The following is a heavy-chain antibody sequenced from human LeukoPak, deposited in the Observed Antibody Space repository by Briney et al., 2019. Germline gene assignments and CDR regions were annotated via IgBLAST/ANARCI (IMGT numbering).Heavy chain of an antibody. D-gene: IGHD1-1*01. J-gene: IGHJ6*03. V-gene: IGHV3-48*01. CDR3: ARDGNRDGDMDV. CDR2: ISSSSSLI. CDR1: GFTFVNN. Sequence: GGSLRLSCAASGFTFVNNMNWVRQAPGKGLEWVAYISSSSSLIYYAGSVKGRFTVSRDSVKRSLYLQMNSLRAEDTAVYYCARDGNRDGDMDVWGKGTTVTVSS.